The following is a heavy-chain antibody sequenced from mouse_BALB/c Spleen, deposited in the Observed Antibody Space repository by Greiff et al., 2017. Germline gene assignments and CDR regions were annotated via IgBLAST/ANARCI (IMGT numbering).Heavy chain of an antibody. Sequence: VQLQQSGAELAKPGASVKMSCKASGYTFTSYWMHWVKQRPGQGLEWIGYINPSTGYTEYNQKFKDKATLTADKSSSTAYMQLSSLTSEDSAVYYCAREGYDYAWFAYWGQGTSVTVSS. CDR2: INPSTGYT. CDR1: GYTFTSYW. D-gene: IGHD2-4*01. CDR3: AREGYDYAWFAY. J-gene: IGHJ4*01. V-gene: IGHV1-7*01.